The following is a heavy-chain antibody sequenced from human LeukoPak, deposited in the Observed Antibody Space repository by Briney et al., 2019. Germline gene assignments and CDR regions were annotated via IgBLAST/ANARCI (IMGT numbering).Heavy chain of an antibody. J-gene: IGHJ5*02. CDR3: VRDGGTDWYDP. CDR1: GFTISHYW. D-gene: IGHD3-16*01. V-gene: IGHV3-7*01. CDR2: IEKDGGEK. Sequence: GGSLRLSCVASGFTISHYWMTWVRQAPGKGPEWVANIEKDGGEKTYVDSVKGRFTISRDNAKNSIFLQMNSLRVEDMAIYYCVRDGGTDWYDPWGQGTLVSVSS.